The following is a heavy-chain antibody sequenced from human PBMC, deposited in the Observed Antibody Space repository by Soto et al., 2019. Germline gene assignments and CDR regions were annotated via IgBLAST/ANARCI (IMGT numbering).Heavy chain of an antibody. J-gene: IGHJ3*02. Sequence: QVQLVQSGAEVKKPGASVKVSCKASGYTFTSYYMHWVRQAPGQGLEWMGIINPSGGSTSYAQKFPGRVTMTKDTSMSTVGMELSGLRSEYTAVYYCAGLWGRYYRSCAFDIWGQGTMVTVSS. CDR2: INPSGGST. CDR3: AGLWGRYYRSCAFDI. V-gene: IGHV1-46*03. D-gene: IGHD1-26*01. CDR1: GYTFTSYY.